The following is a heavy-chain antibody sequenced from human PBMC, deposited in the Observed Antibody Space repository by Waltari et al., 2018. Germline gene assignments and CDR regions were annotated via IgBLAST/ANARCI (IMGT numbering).Heavy chain of an antibody. CDR1: GYTFSDYY. Sequence: QVQLVQSGAEVKKPGASVKVSCKASGYTFSDYYMHWVRQAPGQGLEWMAWINPSSRGTYSAQKFQGRVTMTRDTSISTAYMELSGLTSDDTAVYYCARAPDFDTWGQGTQVTVSS. V-gene: IGHV1-2*02. CDR2: INPSSRGT. J-gene: IGHJ4*02. CDR3: ARAPDFDT.